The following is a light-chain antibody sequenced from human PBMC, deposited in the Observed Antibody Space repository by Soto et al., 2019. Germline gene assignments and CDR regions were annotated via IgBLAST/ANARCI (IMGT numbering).Light chain of an antibody. V-gene: IGKV2-28*01. CDR3: MQALQTPLT. CDR2: LGS. J-gene: IGKJ4*01. CDR1: ESLFTAGHNY. Sequence: DIVLTQSPLSLPVTPVEPASIYCRSRESLFTAGHNYLDWYVQKPGQSPQLLIYLGSHRASGVHDRFSGSGSGTDFTLKISRVEAEDVVVYYCMQALQTPLTFGGGTKVEI.